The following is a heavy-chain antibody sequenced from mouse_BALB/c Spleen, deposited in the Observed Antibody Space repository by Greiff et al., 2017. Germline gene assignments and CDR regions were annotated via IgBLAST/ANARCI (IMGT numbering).Heavy chain of an antibody. V-gene: IGHV2-9*02. J-gene: IGHJ3*01. CDR2: IWAGGST. D-gene: IGHD2-4*01. CDR3: ARDGGDDYPFAY. CDR1: GFSLTSYG. Sequence: VKLMESGPGLVAPSQSLSITCTVSGFSLTSYGVHWVRQPPGKGLEWLGVIWAGGSTNYNSALMSRLSISKDNSKSQVFLKMNSLQTDDTAMYYCARDGGDDYPFAYWGQGTLVTVSA.